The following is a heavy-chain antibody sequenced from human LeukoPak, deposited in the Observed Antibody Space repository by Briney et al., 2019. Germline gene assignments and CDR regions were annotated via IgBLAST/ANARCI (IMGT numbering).Heavy chain of an antibody. D-gene: IGHD3-3*01. J-gene: IGHJ4*02. V-gene: IGHV3-53*01. CDR3: ARMRYDFWSGSSGFDY. Sequence: PGGSLRLSCAASGFTVSSNYMSWVRQAPGKGLEWVSVIYSGGSTYYADSVKGRFTISRDNSKNTLYLQMNSLRAEDTAVYYCARMRYDFWSGSSGFDYWGQGTLVTVSS. CDR1: GFTVSSNY. CDR2: IYSGGST.